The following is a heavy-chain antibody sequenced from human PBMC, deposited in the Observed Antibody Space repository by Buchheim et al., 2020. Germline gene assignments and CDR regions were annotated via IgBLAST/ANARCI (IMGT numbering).Heavy chain of an antibody. CDR1: GFTFSSYG. Sequence: QVQLVESGGGVVQPGRSLRLSCAASGFTFSSYGMHWVRQAPGKGLEWVAVISYDGSNKYYADSVKGRFTISRDNSKNRVNLEMNSLRAEDTAVYYCAKDRSSGWYVRPYYYYYGMDVWGQGTT. CDR3: AKDRSSGWYVRPYYYYYGMDV. D-gene: IGHD6-19*01. CDR2: ISYDGSNK. V-gene: IGHV3-30*18. J-gene: IGHJ6*02.